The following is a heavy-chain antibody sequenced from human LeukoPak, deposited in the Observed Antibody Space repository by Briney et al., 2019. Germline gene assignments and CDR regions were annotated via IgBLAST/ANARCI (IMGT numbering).Heavy chain of an antibody. CDR3: ARSLDSRSSGHYYGPFDY. CDR2: FYYSGST. Sequence: SETLSLICTVSGGPITRYYWSWLRQPPGRELEWVGFFYYSGSTDYNPSLKSRVTISFATSKNQCSLTLSSVTPADTAVYYCARSLDSRSSGHYYGPFDYWGQGTPVTVSS. D-gene: IGHD3-22*01. CDR1: GGPITRYY. J-gene: IGHJ4*02. V-gene: IGHV4-59*01.